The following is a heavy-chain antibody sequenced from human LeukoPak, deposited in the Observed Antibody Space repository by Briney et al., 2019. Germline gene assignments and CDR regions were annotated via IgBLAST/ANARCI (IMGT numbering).Heavy chain of an antibody. Sequence: GGSLRLSCAASGFTFSSYAMSWVRQAPGKGLEWVSAISGSGGSTYYADSAKGRFTISRDNSKNTLYLQMNSLRAENTAVYYCAKDLGYYDSSGYYDYWGQGTLVTVSS. CDR3: AKDLGYYDSSGYYDY. D-gene: IGHD3-22*01. CDR1: GFTFSSYA. CDR2: ISGSGGST. J-gene: IGHJ4*02. V-gene: IGHV3-23*01.